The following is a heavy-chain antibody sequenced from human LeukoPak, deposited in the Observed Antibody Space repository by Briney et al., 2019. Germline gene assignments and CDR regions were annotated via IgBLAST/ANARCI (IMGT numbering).Heavy chain of an antibody. CDR2: IYYSGST. CDR1: GGSISSSNYY. CDR3: ARMWPTRVVTAIAVGY. Sequence: SETLSLTCTVSGGSISSSNYYWGWIRQPPGKGLEWIGSIYYSGSTYYNPSLKSRVTISVDTSKNQFSLKLSSVTAADTAVYYCARMWPTRVVTAIAVGYWGQGTLVTVSS. D-gene: IGHD2-21*02. V-gene: IGHV4-39*07. J-gene: IGHJ4*02.